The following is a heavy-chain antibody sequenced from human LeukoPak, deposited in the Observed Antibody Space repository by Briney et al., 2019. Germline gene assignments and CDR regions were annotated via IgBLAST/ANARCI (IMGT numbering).Heavy chain of an antibody. CDR1: GYTFTGYY. J-gene: IGHJ3*02. V-gene: IGHV1-2*02. CDR3: ARANYDFWSGSNDAFDI. CDR2: IDPNSGGT. Sequence: ASVKVSCKASGYTFTGYYMHWVRQAPGQGLEWMGWIDPNSGGTNYAQKFQGRVTMTRDTSISTAYMELSRLSSDDLAVYYCARANYDFWSGSNDAFDIWGQGTMVTVSS. D-gene: IGHD3-3*01.